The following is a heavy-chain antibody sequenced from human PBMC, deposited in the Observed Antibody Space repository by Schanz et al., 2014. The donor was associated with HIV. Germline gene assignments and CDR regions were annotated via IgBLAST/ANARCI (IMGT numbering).Heavy chain of an antibody. J-gene: IGHJ3*02. D-gene: IGHD6-19*01. V-gene: IGHV3-30*18. CDR3: AKDLRQWLARGGNPLDI. Sequence: QVQLVESGGGVVQPGRSLRLSCRTSGFIFSSYGMHWVRQAPSKGLEWVAFISYDVEKKHFAQPVKGRFIISRDNSKNTLYLQMNSLRPEDTAVYFCAKDLRQWLARGGNPLDIWGQGTMVTVS. CDR2: ISYDVEKK. CDR1: GFIFSSYG.